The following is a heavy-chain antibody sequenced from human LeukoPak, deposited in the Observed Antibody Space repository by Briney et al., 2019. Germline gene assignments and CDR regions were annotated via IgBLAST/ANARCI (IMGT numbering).Heavy chain of an antibody. CDR1: GFTFSSYG. D-gene: IGHD3-9*01. CDR3: AKDPHSGYDILTGYSLD. J-gene: IGHJ4*02. CDR2: ISYDGSNK. V-gene: IGHV3-30*18. Sequence: GRSLRLSCAASGFTFSSYGMHWVRQAPGKGLEWVAVISYDGSNKYYADSVKGRFTISRDNSKNTLYLQMNSLRAEDTAVYYCAKDPHSGYDILTGYSLDWGQGTLVTVSS.